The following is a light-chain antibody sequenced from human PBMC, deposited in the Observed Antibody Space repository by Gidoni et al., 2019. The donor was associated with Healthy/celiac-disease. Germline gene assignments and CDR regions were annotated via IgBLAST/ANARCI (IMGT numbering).Light chain of an antibody. CDR1: QGISSY. J-gene: IGKJ4*01. CDR3: QQLNSYPLT. CDR2: AAS. V-gene: IGKV1-9*01. Sequence: SVGDRVTITCRASQGISSYLAWYQQKPGEAPKILIYAASTFQSGVPSMFSGSGSGTELNLTISSLQPEDFATYYCQQLNSYPLTFGGGTKVEIK.